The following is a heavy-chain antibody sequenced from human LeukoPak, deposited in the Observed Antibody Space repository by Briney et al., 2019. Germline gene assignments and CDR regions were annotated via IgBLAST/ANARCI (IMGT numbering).Heavy chain of an antibody. D-gene: IGHD2-2*01. V-gene: IGHV2-5*01. CDR2: IYWNDDK. Sequence: SGPTLVNPTQTLTLTCTFSGFSLSTSGVGVGWIRQPPGKALEWLAFIYWNDDKRYSPSLKSRLTITKDTSKNQVVLTMTNMDPVDTATYYCAHSHIVVVPAALDAFDIWGQGTMVTVSS. CDR1: GFSLSTSGVG. J-gene: IGHJ3*02. CDR3: AHSHIVVVPAALDAFDI.